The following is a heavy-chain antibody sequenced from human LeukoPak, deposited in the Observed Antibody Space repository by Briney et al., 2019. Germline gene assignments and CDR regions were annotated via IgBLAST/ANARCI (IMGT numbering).Heavy chain of an antibody. V-gene: IGHV4-39*01. J-gene: IGHJ4*02. D-gene: IGHD6-19*01. CDR3: ARRPGSGWFFDY. Sequence: SETLSLTCTVSGGSISSSDYYWGWIRQPPGKALEWIGTIHYDGTTYYNPSLKSRVTISVDTSNNQSSLKVTSVTAADTAVFYCARRPGSGWFFDYWGQGTLATVSS. CDR2: IHYDGTT. CDR1: GGSISSSDYY.